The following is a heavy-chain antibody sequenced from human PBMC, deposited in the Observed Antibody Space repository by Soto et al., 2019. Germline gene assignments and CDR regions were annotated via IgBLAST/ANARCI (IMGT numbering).Heavy chain of an antibody. CDR1: GYTFTNYY. CDR2: INPRGGST. J-gene: IGHJ4*02. Sequence: QVQLVQSGAEVKKPGASVKVSCKASGYTFTNYYIHWVRQTPGQGLEWMGIINPRGGSTSYAQKFQGKVTMTRDTSTGTVYMELSRLRSEDTAVYYCARGHSPIGYCSGGRCNYFDYWGPGTLVTVSS. D-gene: IGHD2-15*01. V-gene: IGHV1-46*01. CDR3: ARGHSPIGYCSGGRCNYFDY.